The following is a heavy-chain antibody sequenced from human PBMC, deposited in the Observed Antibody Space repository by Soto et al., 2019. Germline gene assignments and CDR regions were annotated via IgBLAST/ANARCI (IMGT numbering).Heavy chain of an antibody. D-gene: IGHD3-3*01. Sequence: SETLSLTCTVSGGSISSSSYYWGWIRQPPGKGLEWIGSIYYSGSTYYNPSLKSRVTISVDTSKNQFSLKLSSVTAADTAVYYCARLEGITIFGVVTQTDFDYWGQGTLVTVSS. CDR1: GGSISSSSYY. J-gene: IGHJ4*02. CDR3: ARLEGITIFGVVTQTDFDY. V-gene: IGHV4-39*01. CDR2: IYYSGST.